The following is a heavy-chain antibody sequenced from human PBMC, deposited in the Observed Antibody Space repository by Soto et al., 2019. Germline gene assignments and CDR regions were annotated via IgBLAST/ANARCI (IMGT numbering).Heavy chain of an antibody. Sequence: LVQSGGEVRKPGTSVKVSCKASGYTFSTYGITWVRQAPGRGLQCMVWISTYTGQTTYAQELQGRVSMTTDTSTSTAYLELRRLRSDDTAVYYCARRVWESSDAFDIWGQGTLVTVSS. V-gene: IGHV1-18*04. CDR2: ISTYTGQT. CDR3: ARRVWESSDAFDI. CDR1: GYTFSTYG. D-gene: IGHD3-16*01. J-gene: IGHJ3*02.